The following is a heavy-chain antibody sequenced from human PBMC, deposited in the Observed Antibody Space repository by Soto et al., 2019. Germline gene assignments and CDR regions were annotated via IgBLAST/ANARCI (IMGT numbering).Heavy chain of an antibody. CDR1: GGSVSSGSYY. D-gene: IGHD3-22*01. CDR3: ARSEGSGYYFDY. V-gene: IGHV4-61*01. J-gene: IGHJ4*02. CDR2: IYYSGST. Sequence: QVQLQESGPGLVKPSETLSLTCTVSGGSVSSGSYYWSWIRQPPGKGLEWIGYIYYSGSTNYNPSLNSRVTISVDTSKNQFSLKLSSVTAADTAVYYCARSEGSGYYFDYWGQGTLVTVSS.